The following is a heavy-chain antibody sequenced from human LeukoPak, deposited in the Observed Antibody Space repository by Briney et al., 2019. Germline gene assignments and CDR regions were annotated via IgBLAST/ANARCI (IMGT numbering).Heavy chain of an antibody. V-gene: IGHV3-64*01. CDR3: ARVARYSSSPLFDY. Sequence: GGSLRLSCAASGFTFSSYAMHWVRQAPGKGLEYVSAISSNGGSIYYANSVKGRFTISRDNSKNTLYLRMGSLRAEDMAVYYCARVARYSSSPLFDYWGQGTLVTVSS. CDR2: ISSNGGSI. D-gene: IGHD6-6*01. J-gene: IGHJ4*02. CDR1: GFTFSSYA.